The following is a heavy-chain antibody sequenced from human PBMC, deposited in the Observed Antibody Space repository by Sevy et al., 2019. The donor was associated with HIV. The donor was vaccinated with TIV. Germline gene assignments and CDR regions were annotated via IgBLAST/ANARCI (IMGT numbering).Heavy chain of an antibody. CDR3: ARARIAASAPYYFDY. V-gene: IGHV3-11*06. D-gene: IGHD6-13*01. J-gene: IGHJ4*02. Sequence: GESLKISCAASGFTFSDYYMSWIRQAPGKGLEWISYISSRNTYTNYAVSVKGRFTISRDNAKNSLYLHMDSLRAEDMAVYYCARARIAASAPYYFDYWGQGTLVTVSS. CDR1: GFTFSDYY. CDR2: ISSRNTYT.